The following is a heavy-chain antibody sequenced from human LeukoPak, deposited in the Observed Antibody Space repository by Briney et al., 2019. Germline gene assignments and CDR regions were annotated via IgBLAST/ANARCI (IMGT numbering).Heavy chain of an antibody. CDR1: GFTFSSYS. CDR3: ARGTSGTRSY. J-gene: IGHJ4*02. CDR2: IYSGGST. Sequence: GGSLRLSCAASGFTFSSYSMNWVRQAPGKGLEWVSVIYSGGSTYYADSVKGRFTISRDNSKNTLYLQMNSLRADDTAVYFCARGTSGTRSYWGQGMLVTVSS. V-gene: IGHV3-53*01. D-gene: IGHD1-1*01.